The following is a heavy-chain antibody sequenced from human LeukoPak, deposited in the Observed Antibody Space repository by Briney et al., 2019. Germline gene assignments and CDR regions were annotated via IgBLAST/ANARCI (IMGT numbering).Heavy chain of an antibody. J-gene: IGHJ4*02. CDR2: ISVSGGST. D-gene: IGHD3-3*01. CDR1: GFTFSSYA. CDR3: AKESPGYDFWSGYSGPYYFDY. Sequence: GSLRLSCAASGFTFSSYAMSWVRQAPGKGLEWVSAISVSGGSTYYADSVKGRFTISRDNSKNTLYLQMNSLRAEDTAVYYCAKESPGYDFWSGYSGPYYFDYWGQGTLVTVSS. V-gene: IGHV3-23*01.